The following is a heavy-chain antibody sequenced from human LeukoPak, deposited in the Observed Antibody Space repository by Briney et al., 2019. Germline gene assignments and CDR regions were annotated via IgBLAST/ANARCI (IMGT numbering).Heavy chain of an antibody. CDR2: IKQDGSEK. Sequence: GGSLRLSCAASGFTFSSYWMSWVRQAPGKGLEWVANIKQDGSEKYYVDSVKGRFTISRDNAKNSLYLQMNSLRAEDTAVYYCARDKDYYDSSAPAIDYWGQGTLVTVSS. CDR1: GFTFSSYW. D-gene: IGHD3-22*01. J-gene: IGHJ4*02. V-gene: IGHV3-7*01. CDR3: ARDKDYYDSSAPAIDY.